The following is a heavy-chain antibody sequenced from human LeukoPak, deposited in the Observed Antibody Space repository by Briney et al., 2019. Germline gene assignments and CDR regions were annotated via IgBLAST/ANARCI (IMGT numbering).Heavy chain of an antibody. CDR1: GGSISSSSYY. Sequence: SETLSLTCTVSGGSISSSSYYWGWIRQPPGKGLEWIGSIYYSGSTYYNPSLKSRVTISVDTSKNQFSLKLSSVTAADTAVYYCARLYGGYFDYRGQGILVTVSS. CDR2: IYYSGST. V-gene: IGHV4-39*07. D-gene: IGHD4-23*01. J-gene: IGHJ4*02. CDR3: ARLYGGYFDY.